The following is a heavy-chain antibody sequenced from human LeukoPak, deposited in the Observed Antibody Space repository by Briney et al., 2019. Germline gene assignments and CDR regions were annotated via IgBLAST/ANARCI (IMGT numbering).Heavy chain of an antibody. Sequence: GASVKVSCKASGYTFTGYYIHWVRQAPGQGLEWMGWINPHSSGTNYAQKFQGRVTLTRDTSISTAYMELSRLISDDTAVYYCARYNGYDYTIDYWGRGTLVTVSS. V-gene: IGHV1-2*02. D-gene: IGHD5-12*01. CDR2: INPHSSGT. CDR3: ARYNGYDYTIDY. J-gene: IGHJ4*02. CDR1: GYTFTGYY.